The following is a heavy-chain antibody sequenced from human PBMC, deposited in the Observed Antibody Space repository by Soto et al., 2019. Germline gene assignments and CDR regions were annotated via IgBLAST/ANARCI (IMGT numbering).Heavy chain of an antibody. CDR3: ARHLYYGDEVYGMDV. CDR1: GGSISSSSYY. CDR2: IYYSGST. J-gene: IGHJ6*02. V-gene: IGHV4-39*01. D-gene: IGHD4-17*01. Sequence: PSETLSLTCTVSGGSISSSSYYWGWIRQPPGKGLEWIGSIYYSGSTYYNPSLKSRVTISVDTSKNQFSLKLSSVTAADTAVYYCARHLYYGDEVYGMDVWGQGTTVTVSS.